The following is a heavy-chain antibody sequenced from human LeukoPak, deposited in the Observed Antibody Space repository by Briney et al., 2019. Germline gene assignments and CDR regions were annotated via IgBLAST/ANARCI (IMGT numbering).Heavy chain of an antibody. Sequence: ASVKVSCKASGYTFTNYFMHWVRQAPGQGLEWMGIINPSGGTTDYAQKFQGRISMTRDTSTSTVYMEVSSLRSDDTAVYYCARSGDGNWFDPWGQGTLVTVSS. CDR3: ARSGDGNWFDP. D-gene: IGHD2-21*02. J-gene: IGHJ5*02. V-gene: IGHV1-46*01. CDR1: GYTFTNYF. CDR2: INPSGGTT.